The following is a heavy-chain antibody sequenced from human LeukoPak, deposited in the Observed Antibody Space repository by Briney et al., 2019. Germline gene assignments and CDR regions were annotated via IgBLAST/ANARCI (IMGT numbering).Heavy chain of an antibody. D-gene: IGHD2-2*01. V-gene: IGHV1-2*02. CDR1: GYTFTDHS. J-gene: IGHJ4*02. CDR2: INPNGGAA. Sequence: ASVKVSCKTSGYTFTDHSMHWVRQAQAPGQELEWVGWINPNGGAANYAQKFQGRVTLTRDTSISTAYMELRSLRSDDTAVYYCARVGYCSSTSCYDFDYWGQGALVTVSS. CDR3: ARVGYCSSTSCYDFDY.